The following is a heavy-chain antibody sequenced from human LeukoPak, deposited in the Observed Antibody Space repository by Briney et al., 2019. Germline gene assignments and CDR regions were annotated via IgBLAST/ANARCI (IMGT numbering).Heavy chain of an antibody. CDR2: IYTSGST. Sequence: SETLSLTCTVSGGSISSYYWSWIRQPAGKGLEWIGRIYTSGSTNYNPSLKSRVTMSVDTSKNQFSLKLSSVTAADTAVYYCARGRGSSPYYYYYYMDVWGKGTTVTVSS. V-gene: IGHV4-4*07. D-gene: IGHD6-6*01. J-gene: IGHJ6*03. CDR3: ARGRGSSPYYYYYYMDV. CDR1: GGSISSYY.